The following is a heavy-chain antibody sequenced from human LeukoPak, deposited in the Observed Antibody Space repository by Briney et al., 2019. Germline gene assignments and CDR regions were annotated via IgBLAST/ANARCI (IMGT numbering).Heavy chain of an antibody. CDR3: TRDPYYFDSSGYYHHAFDI. CDR2: IRSKVYGGTT. V-gene: IGHV3-49*04. Sequence: GGSLRLSCTGFGFTFRDYAVSWVRQAPGKGLECIGFIRSKVYGGTTEYAASVKGRLTISRDDSKSIAYLQMNSLKTEDTAVYYCTRDPYYFDSSGYYHHAFDIWGQGTMVAVSS. D-gene: IGHD3-22*01. J-gene: IGHJ3*02. CDR1: GFTFRDYA.